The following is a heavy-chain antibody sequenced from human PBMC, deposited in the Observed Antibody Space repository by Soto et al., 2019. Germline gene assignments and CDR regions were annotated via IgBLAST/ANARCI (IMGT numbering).Heavy chain of an antibody. CDR3: AKAINWNHVRPFDY. CDR2: ISWNSGSI. V-gene: IGHV3-9*01. CDR1: GFTFDDYA. J-gene: IGHJ4*02. D-gene: IGHD1-20*01. Sequence: GGSLRLSCAASGFTFDDYAMHWVRQAPGKGLEWVSGISWNSGSIGYADSVKGRFTISRDNAKNSLYLQMNSLRAEDTALYYCAKAINWNHVRPFDYWGQGTLVTVSS.